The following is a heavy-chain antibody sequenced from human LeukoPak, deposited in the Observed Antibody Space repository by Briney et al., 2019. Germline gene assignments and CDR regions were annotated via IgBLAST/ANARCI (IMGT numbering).Heavy chain of an antibody. CDR1: GGSISSGGYY. CDR2: IYYSGST. CDR3: ARSAGDFWSGYHSLIFDY. V-gene: IGHV4-31*03. Sequence: SETLSLTCTVSGGSISSGGYYWSWIRQHPGKGLEWIGYIYYSGSTYYNPSLKSRVTISVDTSKNQFSLKLSSVTAADTAVYYCARSAGDFWSGYHSLIFDYWGQGTLVTVSS. J-gene: IGHJ4*02. D-gene: IGHD3-3*01.